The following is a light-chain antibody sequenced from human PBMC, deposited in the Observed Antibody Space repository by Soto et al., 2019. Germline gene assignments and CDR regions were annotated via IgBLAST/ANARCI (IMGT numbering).Light chain of an antibody. CDR2: DAS. CDR1: PSVSNS. J-gene: IGKJ2*01. V-gene: IGKV3-11*01. CDR3: QVRSDWPPFKYT. Sequence: ESVLTQSPATLSLSPGERATLSCRASPSVSNSLAWYQHKPGQAPRLLIYDASNRATGVPTRFSGSGSGTDFTLTISRLEPEDFAIYFCQVRSDWPPFKYTFGQGTKVDIK.